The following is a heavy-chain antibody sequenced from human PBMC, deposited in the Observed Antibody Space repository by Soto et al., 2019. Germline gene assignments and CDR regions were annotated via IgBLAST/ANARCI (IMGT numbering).Heavy chain of an antibody. V-gene: IGHV3-30*03. D-gene: IGHD3-22*01. Sequence: QVQLEESGGGVVQPGRSLRLTCAASGFTFSSNGMHWVRQAPGKGLEWVALVAYDGSKTYYGDSVRGRFTISRDNSENTLYLQMNSLRAEDTAVYYCARWVGGSMYDNSGKYDSWGQGTLVTVSS. CDR2: VAYDGSKT. CDR3: ARWVGGSMYDNSGKYDS. CDR1: GFTFSSNG. J-gene: IGHJ5*01.